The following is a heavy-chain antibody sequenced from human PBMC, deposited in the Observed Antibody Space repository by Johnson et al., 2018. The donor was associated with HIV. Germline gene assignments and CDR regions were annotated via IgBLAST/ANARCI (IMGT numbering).Heavy chain of an antibody. CDR1: GFTFSSYG. D-gene: IGHD3-22*01. Sequence: QMLLVESGGGVVQPGRSLRLSCAASGFTFSSYGMHWVRQAPGKGLEWVAFIRYDGSNKYYADSVKGRFTIPRDNSKNTMYLQMNSLRAEDTAVYYCAKEGGRITMIVVEPDAFDIWGQGTMVTVSS. J-gene: IGHJ3*02. CDR3: AKEGGRITMIVVEPDAFDI. V-gene: IGHV3-30*02. CDR2: IRYDGSNK.